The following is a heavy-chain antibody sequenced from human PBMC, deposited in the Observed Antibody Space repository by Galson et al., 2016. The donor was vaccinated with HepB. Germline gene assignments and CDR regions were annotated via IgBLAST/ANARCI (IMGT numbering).Heavy chain of an antibody. D-gene: IGHD3-3*01. CDR1: GFTFSSHW. J-gene: IGHJ4*02. CDR2: ISGSGGST. Sequence: SLRLSCAASGFTFSSHWMSWVRQAPGKGLEWVSAISGSGGSTYYADSVKGRFTISRDNSKNTLYLQMNSLRAEDTAVYYCAKVKTGGDYDFWSLDYWGQGTLVTVSS. CDR3: AKVKTGGDYDFWSLDY. V-gene: IGHV3-23*01.